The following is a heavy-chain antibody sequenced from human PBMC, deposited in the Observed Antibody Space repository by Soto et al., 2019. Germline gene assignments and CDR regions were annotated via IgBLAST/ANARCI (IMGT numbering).Heavy chain of an antibody. D-gene: IGHD3-10*01. CDR1: GASINNFADY. J-gene: IGHJ5*01. CDR2: VYYNENT. CDR3: ERRERYYGSPGWFDP. Sequence: KTXDSLCIGCSVSGASINNFADYGGWIRKPPGKGLEWIGTVYYNENTYYNPSLKSRVAISVDTAKNQFSLNLRSVTAADTAIYFCERRERYYGSPGWFDPWGQGTLVTVYS. V-gene: IGHV4-39*01.